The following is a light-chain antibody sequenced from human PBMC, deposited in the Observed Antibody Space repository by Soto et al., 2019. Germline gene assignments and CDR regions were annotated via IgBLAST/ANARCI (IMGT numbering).Light chain of an antibody. CDR3: SSYTSSSTLLYV. V-gene: IGLV2-14*01. CDR2: DVS. Sequence: QCALTQPASVSGSPGQSITISCTGTSIDVGGYNYVSWYQQHPGKAPKLMIYDVSNRPSGVSNRFSGSKSGNTASLTISGLQAEDEADYYCSSYTSSSTLLYVFGTGTQLTVL. CDR1: SIDVGGYNY. J-gene: IGLJ1*01.